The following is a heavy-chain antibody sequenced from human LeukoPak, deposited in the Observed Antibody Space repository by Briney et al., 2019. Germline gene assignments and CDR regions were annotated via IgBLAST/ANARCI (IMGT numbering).Heavy chain of an antibody. J-gene: IGHJ4*02. V-gene: IGHV3-7*01. Sequence: GGSLRVSCAASGFTFSSYWMSWVRQAPGKGLEWVANIKQDGSEKYYVDSVKGRFTISRDNAKNSLYLQMNSLRAEDTAVYYCAREYIRVVDSPYYFDYWGQGTLVTVSS. CDR2: IKQDGSEK. D-gene: IGHD1-14*01. CDR1: GFTFSSYW. CDR3: AREYIRVVDSPYYFDY.